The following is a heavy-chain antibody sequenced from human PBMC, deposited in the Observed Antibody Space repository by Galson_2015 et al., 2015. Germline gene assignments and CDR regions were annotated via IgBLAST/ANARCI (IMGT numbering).Heavy chain of an antibody. CDR2: IKHDGREK. CDR3: VAGIGWLPDY. Sequence: SLRLSCAASGFSFSNYWLNWVRQAPGKGLEWVATIKHDGREKYYVDSVKGRFTISRDNAANLMYLQMDGLRAGDSAVYYCVAGIGWLPDYWGQGTRGTVSS. CDR1: GFSFSNYW. V-gene: IGHV3-7*01. J-gene: IGHJ4*02. D-gene: IGHD6-19*01.